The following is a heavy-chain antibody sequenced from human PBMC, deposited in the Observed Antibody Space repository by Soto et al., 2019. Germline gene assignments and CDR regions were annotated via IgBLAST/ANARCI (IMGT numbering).Heavy chain of an antibody. Sequence: ASVKVSCKASGGTFGNSAISWVRQAPGQGLEWMGGIIPIFPTPDYAQKFQGRVTITADEATSTAYMELRSLRSDDTAVYYCAGVQLRYYGMDVWGQGTTVTVSS. CDR2: IIPIFPTP. CDR3: AGVQLRYYGMDV. J-gene: IGHJ6*02. V-gene: IGHV1-69*13. D-gene: IGHD2-21*01. CDR1: GGTFGNSA.